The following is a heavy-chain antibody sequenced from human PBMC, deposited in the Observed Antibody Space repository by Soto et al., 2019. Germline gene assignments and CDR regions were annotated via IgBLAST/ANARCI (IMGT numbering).Heavy chain of an antibody. CDR1: GFIFSHYA. CDR3: ATSYTYRHRWYSD. D-gene: IGHD6-13*01. J-gene: IGHJ4*02. V-gene: IGHV3-30*04. Sequence: GGSLRLSCVDSGFIFSHYAMHWVRQAPGKGLEWVAVISYDGRSTEYADSVKGRLTISRDNSKNTLYLQMNSLRAEDTAMYYCATSYTYRHRWYSDWGTGPLVTSPQ. CDR2: ISYDGRST.